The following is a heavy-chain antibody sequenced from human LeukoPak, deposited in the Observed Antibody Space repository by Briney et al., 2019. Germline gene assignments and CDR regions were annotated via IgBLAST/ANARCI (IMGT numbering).Heavy chain of an antibody. Sequence: GGSLSLSCAASGFTFSSYGMHWVRQAPGKGLEWVAFIRYDGSNKYYADSVKGRFTISRDNSKNRLYLQMNSLRAEDTAVYYCAKYRTTVTTDYFDYWGQGTLVTVSS. V-gene: IGHV3-30*02. CDR2: IRYDGSNK. D-gene: IGHD4-11*01. CDR3: AKYRTTVTTDYFDY. J-gene: IGHJ4*02. CDR1: GFTFSSYG.